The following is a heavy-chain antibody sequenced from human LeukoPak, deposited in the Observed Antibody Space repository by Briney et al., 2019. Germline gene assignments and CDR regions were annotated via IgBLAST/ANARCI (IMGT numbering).Heavy chain of an antibody. CDR2: INHSGST. J-gene: IGHJ6*02. CDR3: ARTVTTDYYYYGMDV. V-gene: IGHV4-34*01. Sequence: SETLSLTCAVYGGSFSGYYWSWIRQPPGKGLEWIGEINHSGSTNYNPPLKSRVTISVDTSKNQFSLKLSSVTAADTAVYYCARTVTTDYYYYGMDVWGQGTTVTVSS. D-gene: IGHD4-4*01. CDR1: GGSFSGYY.